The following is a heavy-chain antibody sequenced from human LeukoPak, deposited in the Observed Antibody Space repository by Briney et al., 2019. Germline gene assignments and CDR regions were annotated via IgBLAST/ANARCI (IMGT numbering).Heavy chain of an antibody. CDR1: GFTFSSYA. Sequence: PGGSLRLSCAASGFTFSSYAMSWVRQAPGKGLEWVSDISGSGGSTHYADSVKGRFTISRDNSKNTLYLQMNSLGAEDTAVYYCAKDRYGLGSFYGMDVWGQGTTVTVSS. V-gene: IGHV3-23*01. CDR3: AKDRYGLGSFYGMDV. CDR2: ISGSGGST. J-gene: IGHJ6*02. D-gene: IGHD3-10*01.